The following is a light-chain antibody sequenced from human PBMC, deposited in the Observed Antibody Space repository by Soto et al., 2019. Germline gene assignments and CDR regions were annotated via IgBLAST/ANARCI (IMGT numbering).Light chain of an antibody. Sequence: QSVLRQTASVSGSPGQSITISCTGTSSDIGDYDYVSWYQQHPGKAPKLLISEVSNRPSGVSNRFSGSKSGNTASLTISGLQAEDEADYYCNSYASGNTRVFGTGTKVTVL. CDR1: SSDIGDYDY. V-gene: IGLV2-14*01. J-gene: IGLJ1*01. CDR3: NSYASGNTRV. CDR2: EVS.